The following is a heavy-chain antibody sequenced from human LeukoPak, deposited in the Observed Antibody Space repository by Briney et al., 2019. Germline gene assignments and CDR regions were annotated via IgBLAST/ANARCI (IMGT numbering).Heavy chain of an antibody. J-gene: IGHJ4*02. CDR3: ARARYCTTSRCYPEY. Sequence: PGGSLRLSCAASGFTFDDYGMSWVRQAPGKGLEWVSAINWNGADTGYADSVKGRFTISRDNAKNSLYLQMNSLRVEDTALYFCARARYCTTSRCYPEYWGQGTLVTVSS. V-gene: IGHV3-20*04. CDR1: GFTFDDYG. D-gene: IGHD2-2*01. CDR2: INWNGADT.